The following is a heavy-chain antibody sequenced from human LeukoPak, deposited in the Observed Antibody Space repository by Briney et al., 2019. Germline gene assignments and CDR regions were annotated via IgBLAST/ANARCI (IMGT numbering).Heavy chain of an antibody. CDR1: GFTFNSYA. Sequence: GGSLRLSCAAYGFTFNSYAMYWVRQAPGKGLEWVSGIFGSGGSPHYADSVKGRVTISRDNSKNTVYLQMSSLRAEDTAVYYCAKTTTGYSSGRYPGWPADCWGQGSLVTVSS. CDR3: AKTTTGYSSGRYPGWPADC. J-gene: IGHJ4*02. D-gene: IGHD6-19*01. CDR2: IFGSGGSP. V-gene: IGHV3-23*01.